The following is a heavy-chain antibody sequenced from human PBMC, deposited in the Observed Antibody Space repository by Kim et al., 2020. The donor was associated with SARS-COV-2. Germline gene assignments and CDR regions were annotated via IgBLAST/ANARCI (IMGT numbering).Heavy chain of an antibody. J-gene: IGHJ4*02. D-gene: IGHD3-10*01. CDR3: ARGRGVRGVITCLDY. Sequence: ASVKVSCKASGYTFTSLSMHWVRQAPGQGLEWMGGFVPVYGAANYAQKFQGRVTITADTSTDTAYMELSSLRSEDTAVYYCARGRGVRGVITCLDYWGQGTLVTVSS. CDR1: GYTFTSLS. CDR2: FVPVYGAA. V-gene: IGHV1-24*01.